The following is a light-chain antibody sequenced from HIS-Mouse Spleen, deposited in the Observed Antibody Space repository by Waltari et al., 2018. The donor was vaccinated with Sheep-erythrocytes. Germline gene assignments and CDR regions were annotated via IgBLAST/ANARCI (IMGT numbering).Light chain of an antibody. V-gene: IGKV4-1*01. J-gene: IGKJ4*01. CDR2: WAS. CDR1: QSVLYSSNNKNY. CDR3: QQYYSTPLT. Sequence: DIVMTQSPDSLAVSLGERATINCKSSQSVLYSSNNKNYLAWYQQKPGQPPTLLIYWASTRESGVTDRFSGSGSGTDFTLTISSLQAEDVAVYYCQQYYSTPLTFGGGTKVEIK.